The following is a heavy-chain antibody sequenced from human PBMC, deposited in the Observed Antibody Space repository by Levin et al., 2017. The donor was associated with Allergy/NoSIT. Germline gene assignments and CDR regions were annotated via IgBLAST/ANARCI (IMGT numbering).Heavy chain of an antibody. CDR2: IINSGVGT. Sequence: GGSLRLSCAASGFTFNNYAMSWVRQAPGKGLEWVSAIINSGVGTYYADSVKGRFTIFRDNSKNTMYLQMNSLRAEDTAVYFCAKDAIRGSDQPYYFDYWGQGTLVTASS. V-gene: IGHV3-23*01. D-gene: IGHD6-19*01. CDR3: AKDAIRGSDQPYYFDY. CDR1: GFTFNNYA. J-gene: IGHJ4*02.